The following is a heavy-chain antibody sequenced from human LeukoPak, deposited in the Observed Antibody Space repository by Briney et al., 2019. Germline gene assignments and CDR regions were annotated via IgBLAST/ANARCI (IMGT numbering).Heavy chain of an antibody. D-gene: IGHD3-22*01. CDR2: ISSSGSTI. V-gene: IGHV3-11*01. CDR1: GFTFSDYY. CDR3: ARVGTYYCDSSGYFPY. Sequence: GGSLRLSCAASGFTFSDYYMSWIRQAPGKGLEWVSYISSSGSTIYYADSVKGRFTISRDNAKNSLYLQMNSLRAEDTAVYYCARVGTYYCDSSGYFPYWGQGTLVTVSS. J-gene: IGHJ4*02.